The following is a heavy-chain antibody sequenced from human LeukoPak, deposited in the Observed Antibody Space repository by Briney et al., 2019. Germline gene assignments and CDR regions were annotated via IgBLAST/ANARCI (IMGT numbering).Heavy chain of an antibody. CDR2: IKSKTDGGTT. J-gene: IGHJ4*02. CDR3: ARDHGSYYDSSGPFDY. D-gene: IGHD3-22*01. Sequence: NSGGSLRLSCAASGFTFSNAWMSWVRQAPGKGLEWVGRIKSKTDGGTTDYAAPVKGRFTISRDDSKNTLYLQMNSLKTEDTAVYYCARDHGSYYDSSGPFDYWGQGTLVTVSS. CDR1: GFTFSNAW. V-gene: IGHV3-15*01.